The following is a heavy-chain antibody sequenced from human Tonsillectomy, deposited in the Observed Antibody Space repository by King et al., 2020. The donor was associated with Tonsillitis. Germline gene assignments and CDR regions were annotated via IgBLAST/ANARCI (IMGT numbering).Heavy chain of an antibody. V-gene: IGHV4-31*03. D-gene: IGHD3-10*01. CDR3: ARDNRCSGNYYNWYFDV. CDR2: IYHTGST. J-gene: IGHJ2*01. CDR1: GDSINSGGYY. Sequence: QLQESGPRLVRPLQTLTLICTVSGDSINSGGYYWSWIRQHPEKGLEWIGYIYHTGSTYYNPSLKSRVTISVDTSKNQFSLKMRSITAADTAVYYCARDNRCSGNYYNWYFDVWGRGTLVGVSS.